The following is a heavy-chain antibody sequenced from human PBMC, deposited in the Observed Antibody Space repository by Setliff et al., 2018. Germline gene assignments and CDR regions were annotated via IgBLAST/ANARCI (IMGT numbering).Heavy chain of an antibody. CDR1: GFTFSSYT. V-gene: IGHV3-23*01. CDR3: AKRGDTRTFDY. D-gene: IGHD5-18*01. CDR2: ISARTGLT. Sequence: LSCEASGFTFSSYTMTWVRQAPGEGLEWVSGISARTGLTYYADSVKGRFTMSRDISKNTVYLHMTSLRAEDTAMYYCAKRGDTRTFDYWGQGTRATSPQ. J-gene: IGHJ4*02.